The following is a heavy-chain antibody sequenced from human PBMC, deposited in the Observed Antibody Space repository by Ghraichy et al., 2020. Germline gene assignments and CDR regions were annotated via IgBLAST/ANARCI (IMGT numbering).Heavy chain of an antibody. Sequence: ASVKVSCKASDYTFTTYGITWVRQVPGQGLEWMGWISTYNSDTSYAQKLQGRVTLTTDTSTSTAYMELRSLRSDDTAVYYCARVVRGDLSYYYYMDVWGKGTTVTVSS. V-gene: IGHV1-18*01. D-gene: IGHD3-10*01. CDR3: ARVVRGDLSYYYYMDV. CDR1: DYTFTTYG. CDR2: ISTYNSDT. J-gene: IGHJ6*03.